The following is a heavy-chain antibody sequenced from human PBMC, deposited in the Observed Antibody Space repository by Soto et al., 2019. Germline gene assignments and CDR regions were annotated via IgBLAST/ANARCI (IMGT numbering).Heavy chain of an antibody. V-gene: IGHV3-7*01. CDR2: IKPDGSER. J-gene: IGHJ4*02. D-gene: IGHD1-20*01. CDR3: ASDLNWPNF. CDR1: GFTFSTYF. Sequence: EVQLVESGGGLVQPGGSLRLSCAASGFTFSTYFMTWVRQAPGKGLEWVATIKPDGSERLYVDSVKGRFTISRDNAKNSLYLEMNSLRAEDTAVYFCASDLNWPNFWGQGSLVAVSS.